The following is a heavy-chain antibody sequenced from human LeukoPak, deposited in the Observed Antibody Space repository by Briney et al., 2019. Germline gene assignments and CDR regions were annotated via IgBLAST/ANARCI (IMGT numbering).Heavy chain of an antibody. CDR1: GFTFSSYA. D-gene: IGHD3-3*01. V-gene: IGHV3-23*01. Sequence: GGSLRLSCAASGFTFSSYAMSWVRQAPGKGLEWVSGISDSGGSTYYADSVKGRFTISRDNSKNTLYLQMNSLRAEDTAVYYCARVGYFWSGNGPFDYWGQGTLVTVSS. CDR3: ARVGYFWSGNGPFDY. J-gene: IGHJ4*02. CDR2: ISDSGGST.